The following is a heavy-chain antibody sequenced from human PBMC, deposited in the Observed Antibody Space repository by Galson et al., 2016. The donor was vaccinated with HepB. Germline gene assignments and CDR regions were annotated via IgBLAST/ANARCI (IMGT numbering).Heavy chain of an antibody. J-gene: IGHJ4*02. Sequence: SLRLSCAASDFTFNNAWMSWVRQAPGKGLEWVAHIKTKADGGTTAYLAPVKGRFTISRDDSKNTLYLQMNSLQPEDTALYYCTTHYPNRRIDYWGQGTLVTVSS. CDR3: TTHYPNRRIDY. V-gene: IGHV3-15*01. CDR2: IKTKADGGTT. CDR1: DFTFNNAW. D-gene: IGHD1-26*01.